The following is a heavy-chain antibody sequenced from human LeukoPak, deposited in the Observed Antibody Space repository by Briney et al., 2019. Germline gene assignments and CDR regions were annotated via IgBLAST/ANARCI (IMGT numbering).Heavy chain of an antibody. CDR1: GGSISSSSYY. CDR2: IYYSGST. J-gene: IGHJ4*02. D-gene: IGHD3-22*01. Sequence: SETLSLTCTVSGGSISSSSYYWGWIRQPPGKGLEWIGSIYYSGSTYYNPSLKSRVTISVDTSKNQFSLKLSSVTAADTAVYYCARDVDYYDSSGVGYFDYWGQGTLVTVSS. V-gene: IGHV4-39*07. CDR3: ARDVDYYDSSGVGYFDY.